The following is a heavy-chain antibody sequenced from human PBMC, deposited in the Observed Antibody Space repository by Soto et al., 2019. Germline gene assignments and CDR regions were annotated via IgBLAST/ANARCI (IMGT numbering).Heavy chain of an antibody. CDR2: ISAYNANA. CDR3: ARENSYFDY. J-gene: IGHJ4*02. CDR1: GYTFRKLG. V-gene: IGHV1-18*01. Sequence: QIQLLQSWGEGKKAWASGKVTCQAPGYTFRKLGFSWVRPAPGQGLEWMGWISAYNANANYVQKFQGRLTMTADTSTSTAYMELRSLRSDDTAVYYCARENSYFDYWGQGTLVTVSS.